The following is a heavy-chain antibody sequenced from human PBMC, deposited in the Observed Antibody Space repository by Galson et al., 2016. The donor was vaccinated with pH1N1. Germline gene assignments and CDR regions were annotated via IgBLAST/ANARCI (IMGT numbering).Heavy chain of an antibody. V-gene: IGHV3-49*02. D-gene: IGHD3-3*02. CDR1: GFPFEEYH. Sequence: SLRLSCATSGFPFEEYHIFWVRQAPEMGLEWVSFISSTVYGETKEYAAAVKGRFVISRDNSKRVAYLQMNSLKTEDTAHYYCIPFRWANNWFDPWGHGSPVIVSS. CDR2: ISSTVYGETK. J-gene: IGHJ5*02. CDR3: IPFRWANNWFDP.